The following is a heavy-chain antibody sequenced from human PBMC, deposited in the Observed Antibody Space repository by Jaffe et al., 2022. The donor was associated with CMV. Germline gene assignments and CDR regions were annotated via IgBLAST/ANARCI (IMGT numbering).Heavy chain of an antibody. CDR2: INHSGST. CDR1: GGSFSGYY. CDR3: ARGSPVPYSRGGYRAFDI. Sequence: QVQLQQWGAGLLKPSETLSLTCAVYGGSFSGYYWSWIRQPPGKGLEWIGEINHSGSTNYNPSLKSRVTISVDTSKNQFSLKLSSVTAADTAVYYCARGSPVPYSRGGYRAFDIWGQGTMVTVSS. V-gene: IGHV4-34*01. J-gene: IGHJ3*02. D-gene: IGHD3-16*02.